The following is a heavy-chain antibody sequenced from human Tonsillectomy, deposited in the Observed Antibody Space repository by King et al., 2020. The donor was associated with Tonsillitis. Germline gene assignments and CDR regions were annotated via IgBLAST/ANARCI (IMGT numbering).Heavy chain of an antibody. CDR2: INYSGST. D-gene: IGHD3-9*01. Sequence: QLQESGPGLVKPSETLSLTCTVSGGSISSYYWSWIRQPPGKGLEWIGYINYSGSTNYNPSLKSRVTISVDTSKNQFSLKLRSVTAADTAGYYCASPYPVLKYWGQGTLVTVSS. CDR3: ASPYPVLKY. V-gene: IGHV4-59*01. CDR1: GGSISSYY. J-gene: IGHJ4*02.